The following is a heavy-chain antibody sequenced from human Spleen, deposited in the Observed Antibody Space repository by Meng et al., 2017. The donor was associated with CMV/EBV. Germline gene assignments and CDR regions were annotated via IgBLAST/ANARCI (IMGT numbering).Heavy chain of an antibody. CDR3: AKRKSRIVIVPTANYYFDS. J-gene: IGHJ4*02. Sequence: SEILSLTCAVYGAASSVYSWNWIRQTPGKGLEWIGEINHSGTTNYNSSLKSRVTMSVDTSKNQFSLKLSSMTAADTAVYYFAKRKSRIVIVPTANYYFDSWGQGTLVTVSS. V-gene: IGHV4-34*01. CDR1: GAASSVYS. D-gene: IGHD2-2*01. CDR2: INHSGTT.